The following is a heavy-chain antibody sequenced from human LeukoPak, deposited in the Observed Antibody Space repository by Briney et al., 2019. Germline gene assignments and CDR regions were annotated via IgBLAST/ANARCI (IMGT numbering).Heavy chain of an antibody. D-gene: IGHD1-26*01. Sequence: GGPLGLSCAAPGFTFSAYPMSGVGQAPGKGLGGVSTISGSGVSTYYADSVKGRFTISRDNSKSTLYLQMNSLRAEDTALYYCATRTGSRTEFDSWGQGTLLTVSS. CDR3: ATRTGSRTEFDS. CDR1: GFTFSAYP. CDR2: ISGSGVST. V-gene: IGHV3-23*01. J-gene: IGHJ4*02.